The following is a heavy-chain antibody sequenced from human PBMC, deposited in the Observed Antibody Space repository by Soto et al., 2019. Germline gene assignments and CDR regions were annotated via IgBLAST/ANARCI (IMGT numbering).Heavy chain of an antibody. CDR1: GFTFSSYG. D-gene: IGHD4-4*01. Sequence: QVQLVESGGGVVQPGRSLGLSCAASGFTFSSYGMHWVRQAPGKGLEWVAVIWYDGSNKYYADSVKGRFTISRDNSKNTLYLQMNSLRAEDTAVYYCARVHSNQDDAFDIWGQGTMVTVSS. CDR2: IWYDGSNK. J-gene: IGHJ3*02. V-gene: IGHV3-33*01. CDR3: ARVHSNQDDAFDI.